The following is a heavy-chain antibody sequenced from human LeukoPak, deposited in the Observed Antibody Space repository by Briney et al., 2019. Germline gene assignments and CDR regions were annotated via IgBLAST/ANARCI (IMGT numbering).Heavy chain of an antibody. V-gene: IGHV4-39*01. J-gene: IGHJ3*02. CDR1: GGSISSSSYY. CDR3: ARGRYVYCSSTSCYPRRDAFDI. Sequence: PSETLTLTCTVSGGSISSSSYYWGWIRQPPGKGLEWIGSIYYSGSTYYNPSLKSRVTISVDTSKYQFSLMLSSVTAADTAVYYCARGRYVYCSSTSCYPRRDAFDIWGQGTMVTVSS. D-gene: IGHD2-2*01. CDR2: IYYSGST.